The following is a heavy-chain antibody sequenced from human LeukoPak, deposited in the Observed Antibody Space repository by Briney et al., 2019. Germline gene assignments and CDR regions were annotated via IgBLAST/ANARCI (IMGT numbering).Heavy chain of an antibody. CDR2: ISSSSNYI. CDR3: ARDIGGTSVTLNY. CDR1: GFTLTSYS. J-gene: IGHJ4*02. D-gene: IGHD4-23*01. V-gene: IGHV3-21*01. Sequence: PGGSLSLSCAASGFTLTSYSMNWVRQAPGKGLEWVSSISSSSNYIYYGDSMKGRFTISRDNAKNSLYLQMNSLRAEDTAVYYCARDIGGTSVTLNYWGQGTLVTVSS.